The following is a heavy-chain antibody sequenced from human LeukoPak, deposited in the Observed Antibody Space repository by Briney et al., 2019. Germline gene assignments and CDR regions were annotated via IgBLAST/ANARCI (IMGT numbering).Heavy chain of an antibody. J-gene: IGHJ4*02. CDR3: AKEKLPSGYSFLTDY. CDR1: GFTFSSYG. D-gene: IGHD5-18*01. CDR2: ISYDGPNK. V-gene: IGHV3-30*18. Sequence: DRSLTLSCAASGFTFSSYGMHWVRQAPGKGLEWVAVISYDGPNKYYADSVKGRFTISRDDSKSTLYLQMNSPRAEDTAVYYCAKEKLPSGYSFLTDYWGEGTLVPVSS.